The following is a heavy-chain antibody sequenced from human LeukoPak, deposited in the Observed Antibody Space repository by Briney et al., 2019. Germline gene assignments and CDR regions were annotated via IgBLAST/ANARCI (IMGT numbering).Heavy chain of an antibody. V-gene: IGHV1-18*01. J-gene: IGHJ4*02. Sequence: GASVKVSCKASGYTFTSYGISWVRQAPGQGLEWMGWISAYNGNTNYAQKLQGRVTMTTDPSTRTAYMELRSMRSDDTAVYYCAREPLGYCSSTSCAVPVDYWGKGTLVTVSS. CDR1: GYTFTSYG. D-gene: IGHD2-2*01. CDR3: AREPLGYCSSTSCAVPVDY. CDR2: ISAYNGNT.